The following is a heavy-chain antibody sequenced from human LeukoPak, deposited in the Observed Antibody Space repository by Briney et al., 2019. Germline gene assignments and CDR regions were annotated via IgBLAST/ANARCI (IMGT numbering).Heavy chain of an antibody. Sequence: SETLSLTCTVSGGSISNYYWSWIRQPPGKGLEWIGYIYYSGSTNYNPSLKSRVTISVDTSKNQFSLKLSSVTAADTAVYYCARAPQGPWGQGTLVTVSS. CDR1: GGSISNYY. V-gene: IGHV4-59*01. CDR2: IYYSGST. J-gene: IGHJ5*02. CDR3: ARAPQGP.